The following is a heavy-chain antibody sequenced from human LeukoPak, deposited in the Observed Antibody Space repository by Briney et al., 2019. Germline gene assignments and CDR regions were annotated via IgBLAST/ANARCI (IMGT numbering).Heavy chain of an antibody. CDR3: ASLNTYGYNYFDY. CDR2: NYYSGST. J-gene: IGHJ4*02. CDR1: GGSINSYY. D-gene: IGHD5-18*01. Sequence: PSETLSLTCTVSGGSINSYYWNWIRQPPGKGLEWIGYNYYSGSTNYNPSLKSRVTISVDTSKNQFSLKLTSVTAADTAVYYCASLNTYGYNYFDYWGQGTLVTVSS. V-gene: IGHV4-59*01.